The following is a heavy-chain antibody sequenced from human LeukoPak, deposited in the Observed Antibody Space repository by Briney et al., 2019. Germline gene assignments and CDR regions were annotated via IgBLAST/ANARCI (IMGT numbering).Heavy chain of an antibody. CDR2: ISGSGGTT. D-gene: IGHD2-2*01. CDR3: AKRPFVVPAAMFDY. Sequence: GGSLRLSCAASGFTFSSYVMSWVRQAPGKGLEWVSGISGSGGTTNYADSVKGRFTISRDNSKNTVYLQMNSLRAEDTAFYYCAKRPFVVPAAMFDYWGQGTLVTVSS. V-gene: IGHV3-23*01. J-gene: IGHJ4*02. CDR1: GFTFSSYV.